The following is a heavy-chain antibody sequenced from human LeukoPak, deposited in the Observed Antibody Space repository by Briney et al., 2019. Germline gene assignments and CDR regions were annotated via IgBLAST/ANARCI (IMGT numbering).Heavy chain of an antibody. D-gene: IGHD3-22*01. CDR3: ARDVEMRHYYDSSGYYQNWFDP. J-gene: IGHJ5*02. CDR2: INPDSGGT. Sequence: ASVKVSCKASGYTFTGYYVHWVRQAPGQGLEWMGWINPDSGGTNYAQKFQGRVTMTRDTSISTAYMELSRLRSDDTAVYYCARDVEMRHYYDSSGYYQNWFDPWGQGTLVTVSS. V-gene: IGHV1-2*02. CDR1: GYTFTGYY.